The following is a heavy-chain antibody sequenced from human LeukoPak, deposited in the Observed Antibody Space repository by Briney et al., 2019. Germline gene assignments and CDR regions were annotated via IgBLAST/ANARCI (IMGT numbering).Heavy chain of an antibody. V-gene: IGHV1-58*02. CDR2: IVVGSGNT. J-gene: IGHJ6*02. CDR3: AAEQWLANYYYGMDV. CDR1: GFTFTSSA. Sequence: EASVKVSCKASGFTFTSSAMQWVRQARGQRLEWIGWIVVGSGNTNYAQKFQERVTITRDMSTSTAYMELSSLRSEDTAVYHCAAEQWLANYYYGMDVWGQGTTVTVSS. D-gene: IGHD6-19*01.